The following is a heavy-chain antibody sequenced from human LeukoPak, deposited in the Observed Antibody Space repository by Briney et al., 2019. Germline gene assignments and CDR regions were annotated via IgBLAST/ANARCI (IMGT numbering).Heavy chain of an antibody. V-gene: IGHV4-61*02. CDR3: ARSRGYFDY. Sequence: SSQTLSLTCTVSGGSISSGSYYWSWIRQPAGKGLEWIGRIYTSGSTNYNPSLKSRVTISVDTSKNQFSLKLSSVTAADTALYYCARSRGYFDYWGQGTLVTVSS. CDR2: IYTSGST. CDR1: GGSISSGSYY. J-gene: IGHJ4*02. D-gene: IGHD6-13*01.